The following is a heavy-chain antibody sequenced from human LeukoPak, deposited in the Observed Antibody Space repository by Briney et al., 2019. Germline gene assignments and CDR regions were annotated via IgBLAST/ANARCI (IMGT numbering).Heavy chain of an antibody. CDR1: GYTFTSYA. CDR3: ARGPGGRRGYYPLEDSYYYYYMDV. D-gene: IGHD3-22*01. Sequence: ASVKVSCKASGYTFTSYAISWVRQAPGQGLEWMGWISTYNGNTNYAQKLQGRVTMTTDTSTSTAYMELRSLRSDDTAVYYCARGPGGRRGYYPLEDSYYYYYMDVWGKGTTVTVSS. J-gene: IGHJ6*03. CDR2: ISTYNGNT. V-gene: IGHV1-18*01.